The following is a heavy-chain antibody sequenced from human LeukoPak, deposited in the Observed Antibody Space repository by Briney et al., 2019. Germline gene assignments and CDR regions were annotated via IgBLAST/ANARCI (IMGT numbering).Heavy chain of an antibody. CDR2: IYYSGST. D-gene: IGHD3-10*01. CDR1: GGSISSYY. CDR3: ARDSFYYGSGSQPSYYYYYYMDV. Sequence: SETLSLTCTVSGGSISSYYWSWIRQPPGKGLKWIGYIYYSGSTNYNPSLKSRVTISVDTSKNQFSLKLSSVTAADTAVYYYARDSFYYGSGSQPSYYYYYYMDVWGKGTTVTVSS. V-gene: IGHV4-59*01. J-gene: IGHJ6*03.